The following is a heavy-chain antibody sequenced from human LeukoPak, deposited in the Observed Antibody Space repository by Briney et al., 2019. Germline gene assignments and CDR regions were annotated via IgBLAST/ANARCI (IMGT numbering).Heavy chain of an antibody. Sequence: PLASVKVSCKASGYTFTSYYMHWVRQAPGQGLEWMGIINPSGGSTSYAQKFQGRVTMTRDTSTSTVYMELSSPRSEDTAVYYCARDLGARPPYYGMDVWGQGTTVTVSS. V-gene: IGHV1-46*01. CDR1: GYTFTSYY. J-gene: IGHJ6*02. CDR2: INPSGGST. CDR3: ARDLGARPPYYGMDV. D-gene: IGHD6-6*01.